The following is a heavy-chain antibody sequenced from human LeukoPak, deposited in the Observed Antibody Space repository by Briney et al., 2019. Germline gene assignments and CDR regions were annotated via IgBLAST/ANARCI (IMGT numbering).Heavy chain of an antibody. CDR1: GFTFSSYA. Sequence: PGGSLRLSCAASGFTFSSYAMSWVRQAPGKGLEWVAFIRYDGTAQYYADSVKGRFTISRDNSKNTLYMQVNSLRAEDTAVYYCARGNSNGFDTWGQGTMVTVSS. CDR2: IRYDGTAQ. J-gene: IGHJ3*02. CDR3: ARGNSNGFDT. V-gene: IGHV3-30*02. D-gene: IGHD1-7*01.